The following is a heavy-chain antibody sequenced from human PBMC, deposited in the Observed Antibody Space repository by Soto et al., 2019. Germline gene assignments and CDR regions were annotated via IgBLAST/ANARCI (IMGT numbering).Heavy chain of an antibody. CDR3: ARPGAPTDTVVYDF. V-gene: IGHV5-51*01. Sequence: GESLKISCKASGYSFANYWIGWVCQKPGKGLEWMGVIYPGDSETTYSPSFEGQVIISVDRSRGTAFLEWSSLKASEAAMYDGARPGAPTDTVVYDFWGQGTQVTVSS. CDR1: GYSFANYW. CDR2: IYPGDSET. J-gene: IGHJ4*02. D-gene: IGHD5-18*01.